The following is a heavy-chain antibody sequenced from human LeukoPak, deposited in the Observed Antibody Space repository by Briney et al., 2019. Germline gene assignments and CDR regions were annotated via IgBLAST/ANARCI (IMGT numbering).Heavy chain of an antibody. J-gene: IGHJ4*02. Sequence: KPGGSLRLSCAASGFTFSNAWMSWVRQAPGKGLEWVGRIKRKTDGGTTDYAAPGKGRFTISRDDSKNTLYLQMNSLKTEDTAVYYCTPCSGSYFYWGQGTLVTVSS. CDR1: GFTFSNAW. D-gene: IGHD1-26*01. CDR3: TPCSGSYFY. CDR2: IKRKTDGGTT. V-gene: IGHV3-15*01.